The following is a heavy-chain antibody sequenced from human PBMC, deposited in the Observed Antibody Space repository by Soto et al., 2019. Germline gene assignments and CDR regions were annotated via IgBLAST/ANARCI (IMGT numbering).Heavy chain of an antibody. D-gene: IGHD6-13*01. V-gene: IGHV4-34*01. CDR1: GGYFSGYY. CDR2: INHSGST. J-gene: IGHJ3*02. Sequence: QVQLQQWGAGLLKPSETLSLTCAVYGGYFSGYYWSWIRQPPRKGLEWIGEINHSGSTNYNPSLKSRVTISVDTYKNQFSLKLTSVTAADTAVYYCARVGYSSSWYMRGAFDIWGQGTMVTVSS. CDR3: ARVGYSSSWYMRGAFDI.